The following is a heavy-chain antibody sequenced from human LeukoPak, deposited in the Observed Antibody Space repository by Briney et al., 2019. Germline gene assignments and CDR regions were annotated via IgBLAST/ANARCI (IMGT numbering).Heavy chain of an antibody. D-gene: IGHD4-23*01. CDR1: GGSISSYY. Sequence: SETLSLTCTVSGGSISSYYWTWIRQPPGKGLEWIGHIYYSGSTTSFNPSLKSRVTISLDTSKNQFSLKLNSVTTADTAVYYCARRDTSRWREGSFDIWGQGTLVTVSS. V-gene: IGHV4-59*01. CDR2: IYYSGSTT. CDR3: ARRDTSRWREGSFDI. J-gene: IGHJ3*02.